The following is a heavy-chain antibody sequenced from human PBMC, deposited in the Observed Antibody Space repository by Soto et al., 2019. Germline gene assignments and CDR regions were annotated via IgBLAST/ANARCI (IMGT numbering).Heavy chain of an antibody. J-gene: IGHJ6*02. CDR3: ARLDDILGAYGMDV. D-gene: IGHD3-9*01. Sequence: PGEYLKISCKPSGYSFTSYWLSWVRQMPGKGLEWMGRIDPSDSYTNYSPSFQGHVTISADKSISTAYLQWSSLKASDTAMYYCARLDDILGAYGMDVWGQGTTVTVSS. CDR2: IDPSDSYT. CDR1: GYSFTSYW. V-gene: IGHV5-10-1*01.